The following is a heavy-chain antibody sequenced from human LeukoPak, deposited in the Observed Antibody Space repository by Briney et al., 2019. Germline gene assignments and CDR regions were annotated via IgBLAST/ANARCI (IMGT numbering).Heavy chain of an antibody. J-gene: IGHJ6*03. V-gene: IGHV1-24*01. CDR1: GYTLTELS. CDR3: ARVRAWELLSGYYYYYYYMDV. Sequence: GASVKVSCKVSGYTLTELSMHWVRQAPGKGLEWMGGFDPEDGETIYAQKFQGRVTMTTDTSTSTAYMELRSLRSDDTAVYYCARVRAWELLSGYYYYYYYMDVWGKGTTVTVSS. CDR2: FDPEDGET. D-gene: IGHD1-26*01.